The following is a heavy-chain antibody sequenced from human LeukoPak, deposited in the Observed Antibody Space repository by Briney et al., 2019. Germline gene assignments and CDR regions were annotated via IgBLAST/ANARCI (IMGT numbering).Heavy chain of an antibody. V-gene: IGHV3-23*01. CDR3: ARDKYDFWSGYSPANWFDP. CDR1: GFTFSSYA. Sequence: PGGSLRLSCAASGFTFSSYAMSWVRQAPGKGLEWVSAISGSGGSTYYADSVKGRFTISRDNSKNTLYLQMNSLRAEDTAVYYCARDKYDFWSGYSPANWFDPWGQGTLVTVSS. J-gene: IGHJ5*02. CDR2: ISGSGGST. D-gene: IGHD3-3*01.